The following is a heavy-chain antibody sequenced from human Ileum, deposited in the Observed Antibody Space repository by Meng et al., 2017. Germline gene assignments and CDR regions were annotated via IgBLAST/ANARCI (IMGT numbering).Heavy chain of an antibody. J-gene: IGHJ4*02. V-gene: IGHV3-74*01. CDR3: ARDWDWVVWDY. CDR1: GFTFSTYS. Sequence: EVQLVGSGGGLVQPGGSLPLSCAASGFTFSTYSMHWVRQAPGKGLVWVSQIKPDGRTTAYADSVKGRFTISRDNAKSTLYLEMNSLRAEDAAVYYCARDWDWVVWDYWGQGTLVTVSS. CDR2: IKPDGRTT. D-gene: IGHD3/OR15-3a*01.